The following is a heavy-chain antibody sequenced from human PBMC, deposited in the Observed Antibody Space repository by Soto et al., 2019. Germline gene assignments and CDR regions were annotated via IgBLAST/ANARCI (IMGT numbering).Heavy chain of an antibody. J-gene: IGHJ4*02. CDR3: ARGLHSSPYYIDS. CDR2: IYYSGST. V-gene: IGHV4-31*03. CDR1: DGSISSGGYY. D-gene: IGHD6-13*01. Sequence: SETQCLTCTVSDGSISSGGYYWSWNRQHPGKSLEWIGYIYYSGSTYYNPSLKSRVTISVDTSKNQFSLKLSSVTAADTAVYYCARGLHSSPYYIDSWGQGIMVTVSS.